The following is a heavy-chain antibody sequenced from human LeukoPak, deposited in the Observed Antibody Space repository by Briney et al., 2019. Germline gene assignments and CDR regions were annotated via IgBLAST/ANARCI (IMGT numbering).Heavy chain of an antibody. CDR3: AKKVITYYYGMDV. CDR2: IDYSGGAT. J-gene: IGHJ6*02. CDR1: GFTFNNYV. Sequence: GGSLRLSCAASGFTFNNYVMSWVRQAPGKGLEWVSGIDYSGGATNYADSVQGRFTVSRDNSKNTLYLQMNNLRAEDTAVYYCAKKVITYYYGMDVWGQGTTVTVSS. V-gene: IGHV3-23*01. D-gene: IGHD2-21*01.